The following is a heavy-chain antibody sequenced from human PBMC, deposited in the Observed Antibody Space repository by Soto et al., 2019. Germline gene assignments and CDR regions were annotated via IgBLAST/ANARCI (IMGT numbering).Heavy chain of an antibody. CDR2: ITSDSSTI. Sequence: EVQLVESGGGLVQPGGSLRLSCAASGFTFSSYSINWVRQAPGKGLEWFSYITSDSSTISYADSVKGRFTVSRDNAKNSLYLQMNSLRDEDTALYYCARVGRGVYGMDVWGQGTSVTVSS. D-gene: IGHD2-8*01. CDR1: GFTFSSYS. V-gene: IGHV3-48*02. CDR3: ARVGRGVYGMDV. J-gene: IGHJ6*02.